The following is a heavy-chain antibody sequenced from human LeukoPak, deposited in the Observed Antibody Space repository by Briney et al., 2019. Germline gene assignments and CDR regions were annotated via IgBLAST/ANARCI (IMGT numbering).Heavy chain of an antibody. D-gene: IGHD3-10*01. V-gene: IGHV3-21*01. CDR3: ARDINRWEIPRGGGFDS. CDR2: ISSSSSYM. J-gene: IGHJ4*02. CDR1: GFIFSTYS. Sequence: GGSLRLSCAASGFIFSTYSMNWVRQAPGKGLEWVSSISSSSSYMHYADSLKGRFTISRDNAKNSLFLQMNSLRAEDTAVYYCARDINRWEIPRGGGFDSWGRGALVTVSP.